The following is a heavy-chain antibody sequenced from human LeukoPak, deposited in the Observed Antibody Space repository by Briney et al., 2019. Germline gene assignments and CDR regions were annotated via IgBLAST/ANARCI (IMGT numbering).Heavy chain of an antibody. J-gene: IGHJ6*02. CDR2: IKSKTDGGTT. Sequence: GGSLRLSCAASGFTFSNAWMNWVRQAPGKGLEWVGLIKSKTDGGTTEYAAPVKGRFTISRDDSQNTLYLEMNSLNSEDTAAYFCTTSGISFVRRYYNGMDVWGQGTTVTVSS. CDR3: TTSGISFVRRYYNGMDV. D-gene: IGHD5-18*01. CDR1: GFTFSNAW. V-gene: IGHV3-15*01.